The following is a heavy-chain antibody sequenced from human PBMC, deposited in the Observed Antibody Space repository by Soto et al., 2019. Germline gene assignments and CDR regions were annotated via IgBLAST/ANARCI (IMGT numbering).Heavy chain of an antibody. V-gene: IGHV3-7*03. CDR2: INQGGGDK. D-gene: IGHD1-1*01. J-gene: IGHJ6*02. CDR3: AKGGTGYYFYYGMDV. Sequence: GGSLILSCAASGFTFSGYWMSWVRQAPGKGLEWVANINQGGGDKYYVDSVKGRFTISRDNAKNSLYLQMNSLRAEDTAVYYCAKGGTGYYFYYGMDVWGQGTTVTVSS. CDR1: GFTFSGYW.